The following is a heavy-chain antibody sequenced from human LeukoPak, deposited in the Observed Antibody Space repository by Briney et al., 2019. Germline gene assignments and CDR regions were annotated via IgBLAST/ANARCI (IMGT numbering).Heavy chain of an antibody. D-gene: IGHD3-22*01. CDR2: INPNSGGT. CDR1: GGTFSSYA. Sequence: ASVKVSCKASGGTFSSYAISWVRQAPGQGLEWMGWINPNSGGTNYAQNFQGRVTMTRDTSISTAYMELSRLRSDDTAVYYCAREYYYDSSGYSRLYYFDYWGQGTLVTVSS. V-gene: IGHV1-2*02. J-gene: IGHJ4*02. CDR3: AREYYYDSSGYSRLYYFDY.